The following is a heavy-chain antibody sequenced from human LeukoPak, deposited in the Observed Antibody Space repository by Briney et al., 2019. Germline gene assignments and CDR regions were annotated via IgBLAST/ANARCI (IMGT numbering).Heavy chain of an antibody. Sequence: GGSLRLSCAASGFTFSSYWMHWVRHAPGKGLVWVSRINSDGSSTSYADSVKGRFTTSRDNAKNTLYLQMNSLRAEDTAVYYCARDLPYYDFWSGRYYYGMDVWGQGTTVTVSS. CDR1: GFTFSSYW. CDR2: INSDGSST. J-gene: IGHJ6*02. V-gene: IGHV3-74*01. CDR3: ARDLPYYDFWSGRYYYGMDV. D-gene: IGHD3-3*01.